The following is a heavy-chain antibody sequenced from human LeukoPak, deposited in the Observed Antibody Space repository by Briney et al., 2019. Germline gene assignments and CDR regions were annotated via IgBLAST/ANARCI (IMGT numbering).Heavy chain of an antibody. CDR1: GFTFSSYA. CDR2: ISGSGGST. V-gene: IGHV3-23*01. D-gene: IGHD6-19*01. CDR3: AKDCGYSSGWPHFDY. Sequence: PGGSLRLSCAASGFTFSSYAMSWVRQAPGKGLEWVPAISGSGGSTYYADSVKGRFTISRDNSKNTLYLQMNSLRAEDTAVYYCAKDCGYSSGWPHFDYWGQGTLVTVSS. J-gene: IGHJ4*02.